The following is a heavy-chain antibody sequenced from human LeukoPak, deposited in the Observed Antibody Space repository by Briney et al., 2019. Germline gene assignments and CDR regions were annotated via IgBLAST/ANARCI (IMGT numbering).Heavy chain of an antibody. CDR1: GFTFSSYW. J-gene: IGHJ4*02. V-gene: IGHV3-74*01. CDR3: ARGAPLVVVVAATGVSGFDY. CDR2: IYSDVSST. Sequence: PGGSLRLSCAASGFTFSSYWMYWVCHAPRKGLVWVSRIYSDVSSTNYADSVKGRFTISRDNAKNTLYLQMNSLRAEDTAVYYCARGAPLVVVVAATGVSGFDYWGQGTLVTVSS. D-gene: IGHD2-15*01.